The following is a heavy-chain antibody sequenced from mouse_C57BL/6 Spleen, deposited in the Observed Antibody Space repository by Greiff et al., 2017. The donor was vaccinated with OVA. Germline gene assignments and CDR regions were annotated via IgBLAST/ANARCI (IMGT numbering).Heavy chain of an antibody. Sequence: VQLQQPGAELVRPGSSVKLSCKASGYTFTSYWMDWVKQRPGQGLEWIGNIYPSDSETHYNQKFKDKATLTVDKSSSTAYMQLSSLTSEDSAVYDCARRRAQGDAMDYWGQGTSVTVSS. J-gene: IGHJ4*01. V-gene: IGHV1-61*01. CDR1: GYTFTSYW. CDR2: IYPSDSET. D-gene: IGHD3-2*02. CDR3: ARRRAQGDAMDY.